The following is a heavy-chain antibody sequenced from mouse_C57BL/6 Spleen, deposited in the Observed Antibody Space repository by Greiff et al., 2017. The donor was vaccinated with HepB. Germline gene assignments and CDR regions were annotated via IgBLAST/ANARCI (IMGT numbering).Heavy chain of an antibody. V-gene: IGHV1-26*01. J-gene: IGHJ2*01. CDR1: GYTFTDYY. CDR3: ARSGDYFDY. D-gene: IGHD3-1*01. CDR2: INPNNGGT. Sequence: VQLQQSGPELVKPGASVKISCKASGYTFTDYYMNWVKQSHGKSLEWIGDINPNNGGTSYNQKFKGKATLTVDKSSSTAYMELRSLTSEDSAVYYCARSGDYFDYWGQGTTLTVSS.